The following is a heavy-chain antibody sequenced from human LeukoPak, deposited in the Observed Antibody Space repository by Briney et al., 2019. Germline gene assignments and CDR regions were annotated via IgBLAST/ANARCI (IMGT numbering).Heavy chain of an antibody. D-gene: IGHD3-16*01. V-gene: IGHV4-4*02. J-gene: IGHJ4*02. Sequence: SETLSLTCAVSGGSISSNNWWWSWVRQPPGKGLEWIGEIYHSGSTNYNPSLKSRVTISVDKSKNQFSLKLSSVTAADTAVYYCARASSGGVRILDYWGQGTLVTVSS. CDR2: IYHSGST. CDR1: GGSISSNNW. CDR3: ARASSGGVRILDY.